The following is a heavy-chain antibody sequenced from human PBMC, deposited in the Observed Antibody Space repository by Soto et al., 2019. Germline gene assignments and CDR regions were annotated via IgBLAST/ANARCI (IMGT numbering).Heavy chain of an antibody. J-gene: IGHJ6*02. CDR2: INHSGST. CDR3: ARQSSPNYYYYGMDV. CDR1: CGSFSGYY. D-gene: IGHD6-6*01. V-gene: IGHV4-34*01. Sequence: SETLSLTCAVYCGSFSGYYWSWIRQPPGKGLEWIGEINHSGSTNYNPSLKSRVTISVDTSKNQFSLKLSSVTAADTAVYYCARQSSPNYYYYGMDVWGQGTTVTVSS.